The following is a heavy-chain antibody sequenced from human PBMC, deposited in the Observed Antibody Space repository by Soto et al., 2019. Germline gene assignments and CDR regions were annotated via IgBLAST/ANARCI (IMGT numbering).Heavy chain of an antibody. D-gene: IGHD2-21*02. CDR1: GGSISSYY. CDR3: ARLGLQGRTARVRYYYYYMDV. J-gene: IGHJ6*03. Sequence: KTSETLSLTCTVSGGSISSYYWSWIRQPPGKGLEWIGYIYYSGSTNYNPSLKSRVTISVDTSKNQFSLKLSSVTAADTAVYYCARLGLQGRTARVRYYYYYMDVWGKGTTVTVSS. V-gene: IGHV4-59*08. CDR2: IYYSGST.